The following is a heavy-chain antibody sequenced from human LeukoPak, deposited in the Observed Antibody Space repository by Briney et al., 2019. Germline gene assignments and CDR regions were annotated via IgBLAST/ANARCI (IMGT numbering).Heavy chain of an antibody. Sequence: PGGSLRLSCAASGFTFSSYWMSWVRQAPGKGLGWVSTISGSGGSTYYADSVKGRFTISRDNSKNTLYPQMNSLRAEDTAVFYCAKTMGAIDHDYWGQGTLVTVFS. J-gene: IGHJ4*02. CDR2: ISGSGGST. D-gene: IGHD1-26*01. CDR1: GFTFSSYW. CDR3: AKTMGAIDHDY. V-gene: IGHV3-23*01.